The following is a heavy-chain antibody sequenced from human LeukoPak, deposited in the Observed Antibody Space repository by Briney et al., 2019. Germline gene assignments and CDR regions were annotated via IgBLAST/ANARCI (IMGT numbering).Heavy chain of an antibody. Sequence: SETLSLTCTVSGGSISSSIYYWGWIRQPPGTGLEWIGSIYYSGSTYYNPSLKSRVTISVDTSKNQFSLKLSSVTAADTAVYYCASGYYGPGHWGQGTLVTVSS. CDR1: GGSISSSIYY. D-gene: IGHD3-10*01. V-gene: IGHV4-39*01. J-gene: IGHJ4*02. CDR3: ASGYYGPGH. CDR2: IYYSGST.